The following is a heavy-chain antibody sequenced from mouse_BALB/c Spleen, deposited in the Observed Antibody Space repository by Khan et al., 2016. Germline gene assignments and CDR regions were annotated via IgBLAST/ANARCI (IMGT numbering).Heavy chain of an antibody. V-gene: IGHV3-2*02. D-gene: IGHD3-2*02. J-gene: IGHJ3*01. CDR3: ATGRRKAWFAY. Sequence: EVQLQESGPGLVKPSQSLSLTCTVTGYSITSDYAWNWIRQFPGNKLEWMGYISYSGYTTYNPSLKSRISITRDTSKNQLFLQLNSVTTEDTATYYCATGRRKAWFAYWGQGTLVTVSA. CDR2: ISYSGYT. CDR1: GYSITSDYA.